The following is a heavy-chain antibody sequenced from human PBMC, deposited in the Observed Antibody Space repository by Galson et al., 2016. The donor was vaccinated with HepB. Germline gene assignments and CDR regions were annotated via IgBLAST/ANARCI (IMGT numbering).Heavy chain of an antibody. CDR3: ARQWTAPGISGDWFDS. CDR2: IDPFDSST. V-gene: IGHV5-10-1*01. Sequence: QSGAEVKKPGESLRISCKTSGYSFASNWISWVRQMPGKGLEWMGRIDPFDSSTNYSPSFQGHITISVDKSINTAYLQWSSLKASDTAIFYCARQWTAPGISGDWFDSWGQGTLVTVSS. D-gene: IGHD6-13*01. J-gene: IGHJ5*01. CDR1: GYSFASNW.